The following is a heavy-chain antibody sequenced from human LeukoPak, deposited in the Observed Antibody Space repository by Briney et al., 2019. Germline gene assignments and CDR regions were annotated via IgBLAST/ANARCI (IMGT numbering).Heavy chain of an antibody. Sequence: PGGSLRLSCAASGFTFNSYAMSWVRQAPGKGLEWVSTLSSSGDFTSYADSVKGRFTISRDNSKDTLYLQVNSLRADDTAVYHCAKGGPQSFDYWGQGTLVTVSS. CDR3: AKGGPQSFDY. CDR1: GFTFNSYA. CDR2: LSSSGDFT. V-gene: IGHV3-23*01. J-gene: IGHJ4*02.